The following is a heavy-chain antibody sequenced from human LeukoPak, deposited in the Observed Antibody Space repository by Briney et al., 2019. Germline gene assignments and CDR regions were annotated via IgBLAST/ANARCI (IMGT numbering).Heavy chain of an antibody. D-gene: IGHD2-15*01. CDR2: INPTGSTT. J-gene: IGHJ4*02. CDR3: ARGFCSGGSCYPMDY. V-gene: IGHV1-46*01. Sequence: ASVEVSCKASGYIFSNYYMHWVRQAPGQGLEWMGIINPTGSTTRYSEKFQGRLTMTWDTSTSTLSMELTSLRSEDTAVYYCARGFCSGGSCYPMDYWGQGTLVTVSS. CDR1: GYIFSNYY.